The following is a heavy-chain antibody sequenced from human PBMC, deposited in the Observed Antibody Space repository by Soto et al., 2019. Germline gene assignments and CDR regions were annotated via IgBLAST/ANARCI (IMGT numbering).Heavy chain of an antibody. CDR3: ARDLSSPVMGDYYYYGMDV. D-gene: IGHD2-21*01. J-gene: IGHJ6*02. CDR2: IIPIFGTA. CDR1: GGTFSSYA. Sequence: QVQLVQSGAEVKKPGSSVKVSCKASGGTFSSYAISWVRQAPGQGLEWMGGIIPIFGTANYAQKFQGRVTIYADEYTSAAYMELNSMRSEDTAVYYCARDLSSPVMGDYYYYGMDVWGQGTTVTVSS. V-gene: IGHV1-69*12.